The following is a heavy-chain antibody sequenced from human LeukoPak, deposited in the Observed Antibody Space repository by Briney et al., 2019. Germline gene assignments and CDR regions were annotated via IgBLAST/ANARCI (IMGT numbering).Heavy chain of an antibody. D-gene: IGHD2-21*02. V-gene: IGHV4-34*01. CDR1: GGSFNDHY. CDR2: IHHSGTT. CDR3: ARGGYCGSDCFFYY. Sequence: SETLSLTCGVNGGSFNDHYWTWIRQSPGKGLGWIADIHHSGTTNYNPSLKSRVTISVDTSKNKFSLKLTSVTAADTAVYYCARGGYCGSDCFFYYWGQGTLVTVSS. J-gene: IGHJ4*02.